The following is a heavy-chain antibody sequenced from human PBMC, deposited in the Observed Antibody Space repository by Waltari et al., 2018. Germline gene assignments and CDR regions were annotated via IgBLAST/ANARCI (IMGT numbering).Heavy chain of an antibody. D-gene: IGHD3-10*01. J-gene: IGHJ4*02. Sequence: EVQLLESGGALVEPGGSLRLSCAASGFTFSSYVMSWVRQAPGKGVEWVSTISDGGGLIYYAYSVKGRFTISRDNSKNTLYLQLNNLRAEDTALYYCVRARWLDYWGQGTLVTVSS. CDR1: GFTFSSYV. CDR3: VRARWLDY. CDR2: ISDGGGLI. V-gene: IGHV3-23*01.